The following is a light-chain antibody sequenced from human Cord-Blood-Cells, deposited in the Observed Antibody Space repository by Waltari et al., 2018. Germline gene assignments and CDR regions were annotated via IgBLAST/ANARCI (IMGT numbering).Light chain of an antibody. CDR1: QSVSSY. CDR3: KERRNWYS. Sequence: EIVLTQSPATLSLSPGERATLSCRASQSVSSYLAWYQQKPGQAPRLLIYDASNRATGIAAVFSGSASGTEFTLNISRLEHENFAVCEGKERRNWYSVGKGRKMEMK. V-gene: IGKV3-11*01. J-gene: IGKJ2*03. CDR2: DAS.